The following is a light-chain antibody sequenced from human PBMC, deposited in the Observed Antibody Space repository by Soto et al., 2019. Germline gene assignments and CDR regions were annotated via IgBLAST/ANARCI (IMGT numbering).Light chain of an antibody. Sequence: EIVLTQSPGTLSLSPGERATLSCRASQSVSSNYLAWYQQKPGQAPRLLIFGASSRATGIPARFSGSASATDFPHTISRLEPEDFAVYYCQQHGSSKWTFGQGSKVDMK. J-gene: IGKJ1*01. V-gene: IGKV3-20*01. CDR2: GAS. CDR3: QQHGSSKWT. CDR1: QSVSSNY.